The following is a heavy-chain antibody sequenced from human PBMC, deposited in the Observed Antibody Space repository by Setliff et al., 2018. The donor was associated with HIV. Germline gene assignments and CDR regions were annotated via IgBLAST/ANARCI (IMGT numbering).Heavy chain of an antibody. D-gene: IGHD5-12*01. CDR2: ISGSGDIT. J-gene: IGHJ2*01. CDR3: ARVPVMATITYWYSDL. CDR1: GFIFRSYA. V-gene: IGHV3-23*01. Sequence: GGSLRLSCAASGFIFRSYAVSWVRQAPGKGLEWVSVISGSGDITYYRESVKGRFTVSRDNSNNTVYLQMNSLRAEDTTIYYCARVPVMATITYWYSDLWGRGTLVTVSS.